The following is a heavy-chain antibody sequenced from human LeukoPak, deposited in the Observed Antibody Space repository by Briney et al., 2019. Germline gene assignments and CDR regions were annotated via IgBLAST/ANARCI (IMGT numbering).Heavy chain of an antibody. CDR1: GFTFSSYG. CDR3: AKERGVPFWGAEGSQN. Sequence: PGRSLRLSCAASGFTFSSYGMHWVRQAPGKGLEWVAVISNDGSNKYYADSVKGRFTISRDNSKNTLYLQMNSLRAEDTAVYHCAKERGVPFWGAEGSQNWGQGTRVTVPS. CDR2: ISNDGSNK. J-gene: IGHJ1*01. V-gene: IGHV3-30*18. D-gene: IGHD3-16*01.